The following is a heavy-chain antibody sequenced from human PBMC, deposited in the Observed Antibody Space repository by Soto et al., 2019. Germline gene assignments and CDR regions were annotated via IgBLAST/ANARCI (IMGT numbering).Heavy chain of an antibody. J-gene: IGHJ6*02. CDR3: ARDQRRTRILGEVEYGMDA. Sequence: QVQLQESGPGLVKPSQTLSLTCTVSGGSVRSGDYQWSWIRQPPGKGLEWIGNIDYNGSTYYNPSLKRRVTISGTTSKNQGSLNLSSVTAADTDVYYCARDQRRTRILGEVEYGMDAWGQGTTVTVSS. CDR2: IDYNGST. D-gene: IGHD3-3*01. CDR1: GGSVRSGDYQ. V-gene: IGHV4-30-4*01.